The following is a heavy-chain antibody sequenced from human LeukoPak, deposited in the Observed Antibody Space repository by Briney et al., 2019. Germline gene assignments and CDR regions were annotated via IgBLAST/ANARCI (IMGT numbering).Heavy chain of an antibody. CDR1: GFTFSSYS. J-gene: IGHJ4*02. CDR2: ISSISSSI. Sequence: GGSLRLSCVASGFTFSSYSMNWVRQAPGKGLEWISYISSISSSIYYADSVKGRFTISRDNAKNSLYLQMNSLRAEDTAVYYCAKGIEYGDPYYFDYWGQGTLVTVSS. V-gene: IGHV3-48*01. D-gene: IGHD4-17*01. CDR3: AKGIEYGDPYYFDY.